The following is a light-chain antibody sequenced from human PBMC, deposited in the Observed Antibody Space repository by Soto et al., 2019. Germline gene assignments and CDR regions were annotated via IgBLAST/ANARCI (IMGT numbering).Light chain of an antibody. CDR1: SSDVGSYNY. Sequence: QSALTQPRSVSGSPGQSVTISCTGTSSDVGSYNYVSWYQQHPGKAPKLMIYDVSKRPSGVPDRFSGSKCGNTASLTISGLQAEDEADYYCCSYAGSYTWVFGGGTKLTVL. CDR3: CSYAGSYTWV. V-gene: IGLV2-11*01. J-gene: IGLJ3*02. CDR2: DVS.